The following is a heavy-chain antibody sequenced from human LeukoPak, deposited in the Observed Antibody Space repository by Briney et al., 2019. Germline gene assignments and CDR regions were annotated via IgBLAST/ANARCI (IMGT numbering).Heavy chain of an antibody. CDR1: GFTVSSNY. CDR3: AKSLIAAAGTGAFDV. V-gene: IGHV3-23*01. CDR2: VSGSGAST. J-gene: IGHJ3*01. D-gene: IGHD6-13*01. Sequence: GGSLRLSCAASGFTVSSNYMSWVRQAPGKGLEWVSTVSGSGASTNYADSVKGRFTISRDNSKNTLYLQMNSLRAEDTAVYYCAKSLIAAAGTGAFDVWGRGTVVTVSS.